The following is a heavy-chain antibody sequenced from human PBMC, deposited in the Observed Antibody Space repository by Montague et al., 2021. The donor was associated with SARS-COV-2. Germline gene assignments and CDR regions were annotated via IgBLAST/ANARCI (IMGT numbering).Heavy chain of an antibody. D-gene: IGHD3-3*01. V-gene: IGHV4-59*02. CDR1: GYSVTSSY. Sequence: SETLSLTCTVSGYSVTSSYWSWIRQPPGKGLQWIGFISHSGITNYNSFFKSRVAISVNTSKNHFSLKLGSATAADTAVYYCARLSIGGPLIRWFDSWGQGTPVTVSS. J-gene: IGHJ5*01. CDR2: ISHSGIT. CDR3: ARLSIGGPLIRWFDS.